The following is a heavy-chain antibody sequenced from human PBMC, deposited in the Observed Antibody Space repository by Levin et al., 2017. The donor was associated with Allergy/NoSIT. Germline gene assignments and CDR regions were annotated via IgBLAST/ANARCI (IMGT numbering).Heavy chain of an antibody. D-gene: IGHD4-23*01. CDR1: GFTFPNYA. V-gene: IGHV3-23*01. CDR3: AKGREYGGNLDY. CDR2: VSTTGGST. J-gene: IGHJ4*02. Sequence: GESLKISCAASGFTFPNYAMSWVRQAPGKGLEWVSTVSTTGGSTFYADSVKGRFTISRDNFKNTLYVQMNSLRAEDTAVYYCAKGREYGGNLDYRGQGTLVTVSS.